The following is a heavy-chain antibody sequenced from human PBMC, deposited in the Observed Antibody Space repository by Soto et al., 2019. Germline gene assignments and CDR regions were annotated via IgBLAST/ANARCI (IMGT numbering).Heavy chain of an antibody. V-gene: IGHV3-23*01. CDR2: IGESGTPT. CDR1: GFIFSSYA. J-gene: IGHJ6*02. Sequence: EVQLLESGGGLVQPGGSLRLSCAASGFIFSSYAMKWVRQAPGKGLEWVSLIGESGTPTYYADSVKVRVTISRDNSGNTLFLEMYGLRAEDTAVYYCARYIPGVRYYGMDVWGQGTTVTVSS. D-gene: IGHD2-2*01. CDR3: ARYIPGVRYYGMDV.